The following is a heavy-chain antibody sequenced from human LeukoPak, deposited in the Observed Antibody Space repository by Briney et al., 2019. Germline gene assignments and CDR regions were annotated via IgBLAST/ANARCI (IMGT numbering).Heavy chain of an antibody. CDR2: ISDSGSTI. CDR1: EFVFSDYY. V-gene: IGHV3-11*01. D-gene: IGHD3-10*01. J-gene: IGHJ4*02. CDR3: AREMEGDYGSGTFFDL. Sequence: GGSLRLSCAVSEFVFSDYYMSWIRQAPGKGLEWVSYISDSGSTIYYADSVKGRFTISRDNVKNSLYLQMNGLRAEDTAVYYCAREMEGDYGSGTFFDLWGQGNMVTVSS.